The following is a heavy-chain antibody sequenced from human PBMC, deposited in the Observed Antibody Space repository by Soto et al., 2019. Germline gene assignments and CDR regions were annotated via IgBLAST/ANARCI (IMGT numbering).Heavy chain of an antibody. D-gene: IGHD3-9*01. CDR1: GFTFSSYA. CDR3: ARGAHILTGYTHWYFAL. V-gene: IGHV3-33*01. Sequence: QVQLVESGGGVVQPGKSLRVSCAASGFTFSSYAMHWVRQAPGKGLEWVAIIWYDGSYKYYADSVKGRFTISRDNSKNTLYLQMNSLRAEDTAVYYCARGAHILTGYTHWYFALWGRGTLVTVSS. CDR2: IWYDGSYK. J-gene: IGHJ2*01.